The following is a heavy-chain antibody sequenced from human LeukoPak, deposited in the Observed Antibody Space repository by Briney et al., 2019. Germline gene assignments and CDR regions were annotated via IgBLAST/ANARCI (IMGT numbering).Heavy chain of an antibody. J-gene: IGHJ4*02. V-gene: IGHV1-2*05. Sequence: ASVKVSCKASGYIFTDYYMHWVRQAPGQELGWMGRINPNSGGTNYAQKFQGRVTMTRDTSISTAYMELTWLNSDDTVVYYCARDSATAAAAELDYWGQGTLVTVSS. CDR1: GYIFTDYY. CDR2: INPNSGGT. CDR3: ARDSATAAAAELDY. D-gene: IGHD6-13*01.